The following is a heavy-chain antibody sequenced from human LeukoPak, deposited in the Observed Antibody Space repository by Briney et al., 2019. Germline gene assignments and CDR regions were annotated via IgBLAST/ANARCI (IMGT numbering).Heavy chain of an antibody. CDR3: ARKGSAWNYFDY. V-gene: IGHV2-70*11. CDR1: GFSLSTSGMC. D-gene: IGHD6-19*01. CDR2: IDWDGDK. J-gene: IGHJ4*02. Sequence: ESGPALVKPTQTLTLTCTLSGFSLSTSGMCVSWIRQPPGKALEWLARIDWDGDKWYSTSLKDTLTISKDTSKNQVVLTMTNMDPVDTATYYCARKGSAWNYFDYWGQGALVTVSS.